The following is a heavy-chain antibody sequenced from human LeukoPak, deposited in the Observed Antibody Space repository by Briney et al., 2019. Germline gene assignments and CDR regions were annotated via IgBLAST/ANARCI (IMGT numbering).Heavy chain of an antibody. V-gene: IGHV3-30*04. Sequence: GGSLRLSCAASGFTFSSYAMHWVRQAPGKGLEWVAVISYDGSNNYYADSVKGRFTISRDNSKNTLYLQMNSLRAEDTAVYYCASGRRHNQANDYWGQGTLVTVSS. CDR3: ASGRRHNQANDY. J-gene: IGHJ4*02. CDR2: ISYDGSNN. CDR1: GFTFSSYA. D-gene: IGHD1-26*01.